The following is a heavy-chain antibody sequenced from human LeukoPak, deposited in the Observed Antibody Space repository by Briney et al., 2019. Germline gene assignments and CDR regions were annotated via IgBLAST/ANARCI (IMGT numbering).Heavy chain of an antibody. CDR3: ASIARSPIDY. CDR2: IYHSGST. CDR1: GGSISSGGYS. Sequence: PSETLSLTCAVSGGSISSGGYSWSWIRQPPGKGLEWIGYIYHSGSTYYNPSLKSRVTISVDRSKNQFSLKLSSVTAADTAVYYCASIARSPIDYWGQGTLVTVSS. V-gene: IGHV4-30-2*02. D-gene: IGHD3-3*01. J-gene: IGHJ4*02.